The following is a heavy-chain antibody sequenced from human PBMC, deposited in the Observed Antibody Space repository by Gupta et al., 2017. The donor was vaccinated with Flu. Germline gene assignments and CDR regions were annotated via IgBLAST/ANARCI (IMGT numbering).Heavy chain of an antibody. J-gene: IGHJ3*02. V-gene: IGHV1-69*01. Sequence: QGLEWMGGIIPFSGATNDAQKFQGRVTFTADESTSIVYMELSSLRSDDTAVYYCSTSSATVVVPTGFWGALDIWGQGTMVTVSS. CDR2: IIPFSGAT. D-gene: IGHD2-2*01. CDR3: STSSATVVVPTGFWGALDI.